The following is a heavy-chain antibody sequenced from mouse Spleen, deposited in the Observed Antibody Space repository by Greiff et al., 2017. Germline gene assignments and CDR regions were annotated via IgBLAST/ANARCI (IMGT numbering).Heavy chain of an antibody. V-gene: IGHV5-9-3*01. CDR1: GFTFSSYA. CDR3: AREYDDDSDY. Sequence: DVQLVESGGGLVKPGGSLKLSCAASGFTFSSYAMSWVRQTPEKRLEWVATISSGGSYTYYPDSVKGRFTISRDNAKNTLYLQMSSLRSEDSAVYYCAREYDDDSDYWGQGTTLTVSS. J-gene: IGHJ2*01. D-gene: IGHD2-3*01. CDR2: ISSGGSYT.